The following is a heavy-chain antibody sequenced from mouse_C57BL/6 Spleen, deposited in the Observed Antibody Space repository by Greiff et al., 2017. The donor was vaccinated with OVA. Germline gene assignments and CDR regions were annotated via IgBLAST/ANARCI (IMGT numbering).Heavy chain of an antibody. J-gene: IGHJ3*01. CDR1: GYTFTSYW. Sequence: VQLQQSGAELAKPGASVKLSCKASGYTFTSYWMHWVQQRPGQGLEWIGYINPSSGYTKYNQKFKDKATLTADKSSCTAYMQLSSLTYEDSAVYYCASLTGDWFAYWGQGTLVTVSA. V-gene: IGHV1-7*01. CDR2: INPSSGYT. CDR3: ASLTGDWFAY. D-gene: IGHD4-1*01.